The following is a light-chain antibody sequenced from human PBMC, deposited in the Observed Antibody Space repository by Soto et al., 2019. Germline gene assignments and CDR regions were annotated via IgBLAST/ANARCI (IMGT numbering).Light chain of an antibody. J-gene: IGLJ1*01. CDR2: DVS. Sequence: QSALTQPRSVSGSPGQSVTISCTGTSSDVGGYNYVSWYQQHPGKAPKLMIYDVSKRPSGVPDRFSGSKSGNTASLTISGLQAADKADYYCCSYAGSYYVFGTGTKLTVL. CDR3: CSYAGSYYV. CDR1: SSDVGGYNY. V-gene: IGLV2-11*01.